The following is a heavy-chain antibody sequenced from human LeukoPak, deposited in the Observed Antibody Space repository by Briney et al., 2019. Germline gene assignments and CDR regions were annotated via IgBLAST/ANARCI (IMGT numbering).Heavy chain of an antibody. CDR3: ARTHDYTGYDLGYFDY. CDR2: ISSGSTI. V-gene: IGHV3-48*03. D-gene: IGHD5-12*01. J-gene: IGHJ4*02. Sequence: GGSLRLSCAASGFTFSSYEMNWVRQAPGKGLEWVSYISSGSTIYYADSVKGRFTISRDNAKNSLYLQMNSLRAEDTAVYYCARTHDYTGYDLGYFDYWGQGTLVTVSS. CDR1: GFTFSSYE.